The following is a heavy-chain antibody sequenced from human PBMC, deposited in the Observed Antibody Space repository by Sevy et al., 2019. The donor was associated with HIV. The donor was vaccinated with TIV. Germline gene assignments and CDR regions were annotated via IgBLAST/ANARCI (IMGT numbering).Heavy chain of an antibody. Sequence: GGSLRLSCAASRFTFSTYDIHWVRQAPGKGLEWVAVISHDGSYQYYTDSVKGRFTISRYDSKNKAYLQMNSLRAEDSGVYYCAKGQGYDYIWGNERSEYYFDYWGQGTLVTVSS. V-gene: IGHV3-30*18. CDR3: AKGQGYDYIWGNERSEYYFDY. CDR1: RFTFSTYD. D-gene: IGHD3-16*01. J-gene: IGHJ4*02. CDR2: ISHDGSYQ.